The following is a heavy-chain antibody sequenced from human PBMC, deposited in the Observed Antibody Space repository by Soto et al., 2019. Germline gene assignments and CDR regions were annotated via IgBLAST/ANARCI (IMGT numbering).Heavy chain of an antibody. J-gene: IGHJ3*02. CDR2: ISGSGGST. Sequence: PGGSLRLSCAASGFTFSSYAMSWVRQAPGKGLEWVSAISGSGGSTYYADSVKGRFTISRDNSKNTLYLQMNSLRAEDTAVYYCARVDYVWGSYRLDAFDIWGQGTMVTVSS. D-gene: IGHD3-16*02. V-gene: IGHV3-23*01. CDR1: GFTFSSYA. CDR3: ARVDYVWGSYRLDAFDI.